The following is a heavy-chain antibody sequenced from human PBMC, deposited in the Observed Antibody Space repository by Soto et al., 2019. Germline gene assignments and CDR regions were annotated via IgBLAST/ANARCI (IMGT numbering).Heavy chain of an antibody. CDR1: GGTFSSYA. D-gene: IGHD2-2*01. CDR3: ARSQGSSTSLEIYYYYYYGMDV. V-gene: IGHV1-69*01. CDR2: IIPISDTT. Sequence: QVQLVQSGAEVKKPGSSVKVSCKASGGTFSSYAISWVRQAPGQGLEWRGGIIPISDTTNYAQKFQGRVTITADESTSTAYMELSSLRSEDTAVYYCARSQGSSTSLEIYYYYYYGMDVWGQGTTVTVP. J-gene: IGHJ6*02.